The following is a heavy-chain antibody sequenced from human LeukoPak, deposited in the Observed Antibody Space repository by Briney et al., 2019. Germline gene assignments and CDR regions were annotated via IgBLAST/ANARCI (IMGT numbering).Heavy chain of an antibody. CDR1: GGTFSSYA. D-gene: IGHD4-23*01. CDR2: IIPIFGTA. V-gene: IGHV1-69*13. CDR3: ARDRRWDGGKPDTYGMDV. J-gene: IGHJ6*02. Sequence: GASVKVSCKASGGTFSSYAISWVRQAPGQGLEWMGGIIPIFGTANYAQKFQGRVTITADESTSTGYMELTRLRSQDTAVYYCARDRRWDGGKPDTYGMDVWGQGTTVTVSS.